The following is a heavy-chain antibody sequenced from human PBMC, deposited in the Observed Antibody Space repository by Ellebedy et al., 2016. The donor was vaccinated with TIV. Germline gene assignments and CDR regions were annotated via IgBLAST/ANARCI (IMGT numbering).Heavy chain of an antibody. CDR3: STLSDTGY. V-gene: IGHV3-74*01. CDR1: GFTFSRHW. D-gene: IGHD2-21*02. Sequence: GESLKISCAASGFTFSRHWMHWIRQAPGKGLAWFSRINGDGGFTSHADFVKGRFTISRDNAKNTLYLQMNSLKAEDTAMYYCSTLSDTGYWGHGTLVTVSS. CDR2: INGDGGFT. J-gene: IGHJ4*01.